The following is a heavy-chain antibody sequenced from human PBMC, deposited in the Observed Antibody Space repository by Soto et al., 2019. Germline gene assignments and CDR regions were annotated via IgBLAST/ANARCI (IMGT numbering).Heavy chain of an antibody. Sequence: GVAIGKCGVHGVRRVIGKGLKCDSLIKNDGDSTDHASSVKGRFTTSRDNAKNTVYLQENNLTPEDTAVSYCGSHVSWRGALSWGQGALVTGFS. CDR2: IKNDGDST. CDR3: GSHVSWRGALS. CDR1: GVAIGKCG. V-gene: IGHV3-74*01. J-gene: IGHJ5*01. D-gene: IGHD3-16*01.